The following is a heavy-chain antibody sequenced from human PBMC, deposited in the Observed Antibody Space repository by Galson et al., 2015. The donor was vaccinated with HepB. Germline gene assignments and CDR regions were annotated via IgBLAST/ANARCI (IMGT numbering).Heavy chain of an antibody. CDR1: GFSFNSYA. V-gene: IGHV3-30*04. D-gene: IGHD3-3*01. J-gene: IGHJ4*01. Sequence: SLRLSCAASGFSFNSYALHWVRQAPGEGLEWVALISYNGSDEDYADSIKGRFTVSREDSKNTLYLQMNGLRPEDTAVYYCVRDKVIRGVVISGEEYWGHGTLVTVSS. CDR3: VRDKVIRGVVISGEEY. CDR2: ISYNGSDE.